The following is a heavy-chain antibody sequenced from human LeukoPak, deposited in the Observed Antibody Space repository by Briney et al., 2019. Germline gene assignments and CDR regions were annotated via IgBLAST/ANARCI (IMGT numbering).Heavy chain of an antibody. CDR3: AGDPGVIPVHYMDV. V-gene: IGHV3-23*01. CDR1: GFTFSTHA. CDR2: ISGPGGTT. Sequence: GGSLRLSCVVSGFTFSTHAMNWVRQAPGKGLERVSDISGPGGTTYYAASVKGRFTISRDNSKSTLFLQMNSLRAEDTAVYYCAGDPGVIPVHYMDVRGKGTTVIVSS. D-gene: IGHD4-23*01. J-gene: IGHJ6*03.